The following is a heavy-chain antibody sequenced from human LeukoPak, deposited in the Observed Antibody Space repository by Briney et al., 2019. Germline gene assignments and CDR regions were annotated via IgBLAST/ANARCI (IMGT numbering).Heavy chain of an antibody. J-gene: IGHJ4*02. Sequence: PGGSLRLSCAASGFTFSSYSMNWVRQAPGKGLEWVSSISSSSSYIYYADSVKGRSTISRDNAKNSLYLQMNSLRAEDTAVYYCARVYYRGGDFYYFDYWGQGTLVTVSS. CDR1: GFTFSSYS. CDR3: ARVYYRGGDFYYFDY. CDR2: ISSSSSYI. V-gene: IGHV3-21*01. D-gene: IGHD2-21*02.